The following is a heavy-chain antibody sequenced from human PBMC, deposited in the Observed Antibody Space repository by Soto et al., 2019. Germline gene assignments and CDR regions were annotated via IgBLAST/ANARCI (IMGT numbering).Heavy chain of an antibody. Sequence: GGSLRLSCAASGFSFSDYAMSWVRQAPGKGLEWVSVISESGGSTHYADSVRGRFTVSRDNSKNSLSLRMNSLRDEDTAVYFCAKRSPYSSGWYSPIFDYWGQGALVTAPQ. D-gene: IGHD6-13*01. V-gene: IGHV3-23*01. CDR2: ISESGGST. CDR1: GFSFSDYA. CDR3: AKRSPYSSGWYSPIFDY. J-gene: IGHJ4*02.